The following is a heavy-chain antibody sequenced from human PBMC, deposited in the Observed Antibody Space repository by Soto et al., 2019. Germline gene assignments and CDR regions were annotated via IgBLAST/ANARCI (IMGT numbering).Heavy chain of an antibody. CDR3: AKDPYYGSGSYDYYYYYMDV. CDR2: ISWNSGSI. CDR1: GFTFDDYA. Sequence: PGGSLRLSCAASGFTFDDYAMHWVRQAPGKGLEWVSGISWNSGSIGYADSVKGRFTISRDNAKNSLYLQMNSLRAEDTALYYCAKDPYYGSGSYDYYYYYMDVWGRGTTVTVPS. V-gene: IGHV3-9*01. D-gene: IGHD3-10*01. J-gene: IGHJ6*03.